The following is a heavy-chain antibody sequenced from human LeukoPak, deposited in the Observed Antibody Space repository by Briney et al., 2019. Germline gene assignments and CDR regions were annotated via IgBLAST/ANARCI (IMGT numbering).Heavy chain of an antibody. CDR3: AKYSSHYSFHYYYGLDV. Sequence: PGGSLRLSCAASGVTFTNYAMTWVRQAPGKGLEWVSGISISGGSTDYADSVKGRFTISRDNSKNTLYLQMNSLRAEDTAVYYCAKYSSHYSFHYYYGLDVWGQGTTVTVSS. V-gene: IGHV3-23*01. CDR1: GVTFTNYA. CDR2: ISISGGST. J-gene: IGHJ6*02. D-gene: IGHD5-18*01.